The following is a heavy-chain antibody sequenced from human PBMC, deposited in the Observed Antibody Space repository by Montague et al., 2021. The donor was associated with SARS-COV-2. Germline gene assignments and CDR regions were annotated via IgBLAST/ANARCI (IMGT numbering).Heavy chain of an antibody. Sequence: SETLSLTCTVSGGSISSSNYFWDWIRQPPGKGLEWIGSIYVSGSTYYNPSLKSRVTISVDTSKNQFSLKLTSVTAADTAVYWCARGVRKGLPGAETVGGFDFWGQGTMVTVSS. CDR3: ARGVRKGLPGAETVGGFDF. CDR1: GGSISSSNYF. J-gene: IGHJ4*02. V-gene: IGHV4-39*07. D-gene: IGHD7-27*01. CDR2: IYVSGST.